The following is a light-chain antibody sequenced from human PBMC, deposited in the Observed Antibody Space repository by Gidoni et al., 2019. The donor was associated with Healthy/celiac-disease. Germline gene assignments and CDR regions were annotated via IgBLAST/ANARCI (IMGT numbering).Light chain of an antibody. Sequence: DIQMTPSPSSLSASVGDRVTITCRASQSISSYLNWYQHTPGKAPKLLIYAASSLQSGVPSRCSGSGSGTDFTVTSSSMQPEDFATYYCQQSYSNSCSFGQGTKLEIK. V-gene: IGKV1-39*01. CDR1: QSISSY. CDR3: QQSYSNSCS. CDR2: AAS. J-gene: IGKJ2*04.